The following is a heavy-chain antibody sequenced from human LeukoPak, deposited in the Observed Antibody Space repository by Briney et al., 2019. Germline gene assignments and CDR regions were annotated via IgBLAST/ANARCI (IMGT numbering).Heavy chain of an antibody. D-gene: IGHD6-6*01. J-gene: IGHJ4*02. CDR3: ARDSSSYYFDY. CDR2: IYTGGTT. Sequence: TGGSLRLSCAASGFTVTSNHMNWVRQAPGKGLEWVSIIYTGGTTHYGDSLKDRFTISRDDSINTVYLQMNSLRAEDTAVYYCARDSSSYYFDYWGQGTLVTVSS. V-gene: IGHV3-66*01. CDR1: GFTVTSNH.